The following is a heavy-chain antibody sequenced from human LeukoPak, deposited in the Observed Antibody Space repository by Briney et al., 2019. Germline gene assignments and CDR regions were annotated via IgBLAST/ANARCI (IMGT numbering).Heavy chain of an antibody. CDR3: ARGWLAETTVVTPYNY. V-gene: IGHV1-69*13. CDR2: ITPIFRTP. D-gene: IGHD2-21*02. CDR1: GGTFSSTT. Sequence: ASVKVSCKASGGTFSSTTINWVRQAPGQGLEWMGGITPIFRTPNYAQKFQGRVTITAVESTGTAYMELSSLRSEDTAVYYCARGWLAETTVVTPYNYWGQGTLVTVSS. J-gene: IGHJ4*02.